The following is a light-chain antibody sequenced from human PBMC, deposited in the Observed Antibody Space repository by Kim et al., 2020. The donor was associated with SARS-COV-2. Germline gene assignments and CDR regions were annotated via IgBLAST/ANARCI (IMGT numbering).Light chain of an antibody. CDR2: YDS. CDR3: QPWAGGSDHWV. J-gene: IGLJ2*01. CDR1: NIGTKS. Sequence: SYELTQPPSVSVAPGETATITCGGNNIGTKSAHWYQQKPGQAPVLVIFYDSDRPSGIPERFSGSNSENTATLTISRVEAGDEADYYCQPWAGGSDHWVFG. V-gene: IGLV3-21*01.